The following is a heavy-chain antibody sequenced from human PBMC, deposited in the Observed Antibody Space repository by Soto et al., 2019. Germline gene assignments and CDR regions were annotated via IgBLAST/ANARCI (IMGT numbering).Heavy chain of an antibody. Sequence: GSLRLSCAASGFTFSSYAMSWVRQAPGKGLEWVSAISGSGGRTYYADSVKGRFTISRDNSKNTLYLQMNSLRAEDTAMYYCAKTGTDWSGFYPNWFDPWGQGTLVTVSS. J-gene: IGHJ5*02. CDR3: AKTGTDWSGFYPNWFDP. V-gene: IGHV3-23*01. D-gene: IGHD3-3*01. CDR1: GFTFSSYA. CDR2: ISGSGGRT.